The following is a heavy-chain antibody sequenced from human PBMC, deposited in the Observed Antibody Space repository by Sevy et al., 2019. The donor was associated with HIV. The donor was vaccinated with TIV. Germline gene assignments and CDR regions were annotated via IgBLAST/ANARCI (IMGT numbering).Heavy chain of an antibody. D-gene: IGHD6-13*01. CDR3: AKNTAAVGTGGFDH. V-gene: IGHV3-30*02. J-gene: IGHJ4*02. Sequence: GGSLRLSCAASGFSFSRSAMHWVRQAPGKGVEWVTFIQYDGSNTYYADSVKGRFTISRDNSKNTLYLQMNSLRGDDTAVYYCAKNTAAVGTGGFDHWGQGALVTVSS. CDR1: GFSFSRSA. CDR2: IQYDGSNT.